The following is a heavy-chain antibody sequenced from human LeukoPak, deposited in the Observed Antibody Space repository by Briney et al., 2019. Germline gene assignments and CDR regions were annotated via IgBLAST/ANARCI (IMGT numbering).Heavy chain of an antibody. CDR1: GGSISSSSYY. CDR2: IYYSGST. D-gene: IGHD2-2*01. V-gene: IGHV4-39*01. CDR3: ARLPYCSSTSCYSEAYDAFDI. Sequence: PSETLSLTCTVSGGSISSSSYYWGWIRQPPGKGLEWIGSIYYSGSTYYNPSLKSRVTISVDTSKNQFPLKLSSVTAADTAVYYCARLPYCSSTSCYSEAYDAFDIWGQGTMVTVPS. J-gene: IGHJ3*02.